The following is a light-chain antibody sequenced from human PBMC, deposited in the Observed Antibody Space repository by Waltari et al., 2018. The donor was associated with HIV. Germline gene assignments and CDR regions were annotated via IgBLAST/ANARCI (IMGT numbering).Light chain of an antibody. CDR2: EVN. CDR3: VSYAGVNDRWA. V-gene: IGLV2-8*01. J-gene: IGLJ3*02. CDR1: TADVGGYNH. Sequence: SALTQPPSASGSPGQSVTISCTGTTADVGGYNHVSWYQQHPGKAPKFLIFEVNPRASGVPNRFSGSKSGNTASLTVSGLQAEDEAHYYCVSYAGVNDRWAFGGGTKLTV.